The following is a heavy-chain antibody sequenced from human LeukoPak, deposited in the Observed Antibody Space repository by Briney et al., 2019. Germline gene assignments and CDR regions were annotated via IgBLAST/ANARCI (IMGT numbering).Heavy chain of an antibody. V-gene: IGHV1-18*01. J-gene: IGHJ6*02. CDR3: ARVEAAAGTSFFPGVRDYYYYGMDV. D-gene: IGHD6-13*01. CDR1: GYTFTSYG. CDR2: ISAYNGNT. Sequence: ASVTVSCKASGYTFTSYGISWVRQAPGQGLEWMGWISAYNGNTNYAQKLQGRVTMTTDTSTSTAYVELRRLRSDDTAVYYCARVEAAAGTSFFPGVRDYYYYGMDVWGQGATITVSS.